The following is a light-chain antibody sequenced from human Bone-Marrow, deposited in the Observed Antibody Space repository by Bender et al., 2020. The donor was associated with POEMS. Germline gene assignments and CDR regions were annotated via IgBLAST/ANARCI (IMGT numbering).Light chain of an antibody. CDR1: DLGDKY. J-gene: IGLJ2*01. Sequence: SYEVTQPPSVSVSPGQTASITCSGDDLGDKYVAWYQQKPGQSPVLVINQDTKRPSGITERFSGSNSGNTATLTISGTQAMDEADYYCQAWDTYSVIFGGGTKLTVL. CDR3: QAWDTYSVI. V-gene: IGLV3-1*01. CDR2: QDT.